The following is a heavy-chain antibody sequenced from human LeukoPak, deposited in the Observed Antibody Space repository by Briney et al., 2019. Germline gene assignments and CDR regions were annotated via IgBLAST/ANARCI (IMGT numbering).Heavy chain of an antibody. Sequence: PGGSLRLSCAASGFTFSSYTMNWVRQAPGKGLEWVSSISSSSSYIYYADSVKGRFTISRDNAKNSLYLQMNSLRAEDTALYYCAKIYCSGGNCYPGAFDYWGQGTLVTVSS. D-gene: IGHD2-15*01. V-gene: IGHV3-21*04. CDR1: GFTFSSYT. CDR3: AKIYCSGGNCYPGAFDY. J-gene: IGHJ4*02. CDR2: ISSSSSYI.